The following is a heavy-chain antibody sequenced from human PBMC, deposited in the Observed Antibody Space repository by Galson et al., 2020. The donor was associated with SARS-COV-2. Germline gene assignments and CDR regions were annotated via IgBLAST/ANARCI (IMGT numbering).Heavy chain of an antibody. D-gene: IGHD3-3*01. CDR3: ASARGLFGVVTMTALDV. CDR1: GFTFSNYG. J-gene: IGHJ6*02. Sequence: GESLKIYCAGSGFTFSNYGMHWVRQAPGKGLEWVSVISYDGSNIYYAESVKGRFTISRDGSNNTLYLQMNSLRTEDTAIYYCASARGLFGVVTMTALDVWGQGTTVTVSS. V-gene: IGHV3-30*03. CDR2: ISYDGSNI.